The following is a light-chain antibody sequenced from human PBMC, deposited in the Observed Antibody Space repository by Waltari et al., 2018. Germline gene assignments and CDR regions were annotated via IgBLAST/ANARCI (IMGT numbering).Light chain of an antibody. CDR2: NVF. V-gene: IGKV3-20*01. Sequence: IVLTQSPGTLSMSPGEGATLSCRASQRLNRAVAWYQQKPGQAPRLLIYNVFNRATDIPDRFSGSGSGTEFSLTISRLEPEDFAVYYCQHYVSLPATFGQGTRVEIK. J-gene: IGKJ1*01. CDR1: QRLNRAV. CDR3: QHYVSLPAT.